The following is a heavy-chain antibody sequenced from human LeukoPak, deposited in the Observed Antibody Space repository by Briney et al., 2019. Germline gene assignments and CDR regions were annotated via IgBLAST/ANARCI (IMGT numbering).Heavy chain of an antibody. CDR2: INPNSGGT. Sequence: SVKVSCKTSGYTFVGYYVHWVRQAPGQGLEWMGWINPNSGGTNYAQKFQGRVTMTRDTPIRTAYMELSRLRSDDTAVYYCARSPTTLSSNSSPFDYWGRGTLATVSS. D-gene: IGHD6-6*01. CDR3: ARSPTTLSSNSSPFDY. V-gene: IGHV1-2*02. CDR1: GYTFVGYY. J-gene: IGHJ4*02.